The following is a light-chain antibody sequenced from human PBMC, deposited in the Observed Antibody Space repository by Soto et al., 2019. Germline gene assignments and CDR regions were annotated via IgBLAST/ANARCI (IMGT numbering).Light chain of an antibody. J-gene: IGKJ3*01. CDR2: GAS. V-gene: IGKV3-15*01. Sequence: EIVMTQSPATLSVSPGERATLSCRASQSVRSNVAWYQQKPGQAPRLLIYGASTRATGIPARFSGSGSGTEFTLTISSLQSEAFAVYYCQQYNTWPLFFRPGTKVDIK. CDR1: QSVRSN. CDR3: QQYNTWPLF.